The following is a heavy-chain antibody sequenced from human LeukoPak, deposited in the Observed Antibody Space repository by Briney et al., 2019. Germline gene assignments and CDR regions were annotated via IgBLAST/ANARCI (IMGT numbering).Heavy chain of an antibody. J-gene: IGHJ3*02. Sequence: GGSLRLSCAASGFIFSSYSMNWVRQAPGKGLEWVSYISSGSDTIYFADSVKGRFTISRDNAKNSLSLQMNSLRDEDTAVYYCARYSFAAFDIWGQGTMVTVSS. CDR1: GFIFSSYS. D-gene: IGHD1-26*01. CDR2: ISSGSDTI. CDR3: ARYSFAAFDI. V-gene: IGHV3-48*02.